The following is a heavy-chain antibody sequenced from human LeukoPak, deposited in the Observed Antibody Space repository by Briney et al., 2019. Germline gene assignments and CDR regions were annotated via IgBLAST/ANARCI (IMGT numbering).Heavy chain of an antibody. CDR3: ARVGAYYGDYSIDY. CDR1: GGSISSYY. Sequence: PSETLSLTCTVSGGSISSYYWSWIRHPAGKGREGIGRIYTSGSTNYNPSLKRRVTMSVDTSKNQFSLKLPYVTAAHTAVYYCARVGAYYGDYSIDYWGQGTLVTVSS. CDR2: IYTSGST. D-gene: IGHD4-17*01. J-gene: IGHJ4*02. V-gene: IGHV4-4*07.